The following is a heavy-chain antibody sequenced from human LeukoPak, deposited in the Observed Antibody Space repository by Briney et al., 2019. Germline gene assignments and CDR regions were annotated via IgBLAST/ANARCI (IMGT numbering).Heavy chain of an antibody. CDR2: IVGSGAKT. CDR1: GFTFATYV. D-gene: IGHD2-21*02. V-gene: IGHV3-23*01. Sequence: PGGSLRLSCAASGFTFATYVITWARQAPGKGLEWVADIVGSGAKTFYADSVKGRFTISRDNSKNTLYLQMNSLRAEDSALYFCAKGSGYYGSDAEYYFDYWGQGTLVAVSS. CDR3: AKGSGYYGSDAEYYFDY. J-gene: IGHJ4*02.